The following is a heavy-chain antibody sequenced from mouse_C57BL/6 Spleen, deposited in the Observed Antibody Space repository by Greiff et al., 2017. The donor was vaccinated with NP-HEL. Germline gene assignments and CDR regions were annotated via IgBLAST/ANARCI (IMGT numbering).Heavy chain of an antibody. V-gene: IGHV1-43*01. J-gene: IGHJ2*01. CDR2: INPSTGGT. CDR3: ARSDYYGSSYEDY. D-gene: IGHD1-1*01. Sequence: EVQLQESGPGLVKPGASVKISCKASGYSFTGYYMHWVKQSSEKSLEWIGEINPSTGGTSYNQKFKGKATLTVDKSSSTAYMQLKSLTSEDSAVYYCARSDYYGSSYEDYWGQGTTLTVSS. CDR1: GYSFTGYY.